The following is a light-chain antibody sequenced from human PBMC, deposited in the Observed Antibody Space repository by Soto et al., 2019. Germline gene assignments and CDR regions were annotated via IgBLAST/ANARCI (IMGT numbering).Light chain of an antibody. CDR2: DAS. Sequence: EIVLTQSPATLSLSPGERATLSCRASQSVSSYLAWYQQKPGQAPRLLIYDASNRATGIPARFSGSGSGTVFTLTISSLEPEDFAVYYCQQRSNWPSYTFGQGTKLEIK. CDR1: QSVSSY. V-gene: IGKV3-11*01. J-gene: IGKJ2*01. CDR3: QQRSNWPSYT.